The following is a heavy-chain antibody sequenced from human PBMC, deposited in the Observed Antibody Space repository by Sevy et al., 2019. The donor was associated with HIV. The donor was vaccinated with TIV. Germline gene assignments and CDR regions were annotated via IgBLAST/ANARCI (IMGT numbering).Heavy chain of an antibody. J-gene: IGHJ4*02. V-gene: IGHV3-30*03. CDR1: GFTFISYG. CDR2: ISYDGSNK. Sequence: GGSLRLSCAASGFTFISYGMHWVRQAPGKGLEWVAVISYDGSNKYYADSVKGRFTISRDNSKNTLYLQMNSLRAEDTAVYYCAINYFDYWGQGTLVTVSS. CDR3: AINYFDY.